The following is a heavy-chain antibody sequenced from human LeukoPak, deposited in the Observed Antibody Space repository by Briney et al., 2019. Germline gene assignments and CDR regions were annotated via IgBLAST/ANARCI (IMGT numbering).Heavy chain of an antibody. D-gene: IGHD3/OR15-3a*01. J-gene: IGHJ4*02. CDR2: GSYSGST. V-gene: IGHV4-59*08. CDR3: ARHESPTIIILAY. Sequence: PGGSLRLSCAASGFTFSDYYMSWIRQPPGKGLEWIGFGSYSGSTKYSPSLKSRVTISVDTSKNQFSLKLTSVTTADTAVYYCARHESPTIIILAYWGQGTLVTVSS. CDR1: GFTFSDYY.